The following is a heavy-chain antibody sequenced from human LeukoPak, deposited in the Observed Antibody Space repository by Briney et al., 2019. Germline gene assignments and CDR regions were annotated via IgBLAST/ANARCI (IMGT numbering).Heavy chain of an antibody. D-gene: IGHD3-22*01. CDR3: ARNLYYYDSSGYYYY. Sequence: RTGGSLRLSCAASGFTFSNYWMSWVRQAPGKGLEWVSAIYTGGSTYYAGSVKGRFTISRDNSKNTLYLQMNSLRAEDTAVYYCARNLYYYDSSGYYYYWGQGTLVTVSS. CDR1: GFTFSNYW. J-gene: IGHJ4*02. V-gene: IGHV3-66*01. CDR2: IYTGGST.